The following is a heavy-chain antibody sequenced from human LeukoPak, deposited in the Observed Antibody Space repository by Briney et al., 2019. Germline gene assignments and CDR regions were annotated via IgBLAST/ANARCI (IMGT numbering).Heavy chain of an antibody. Sequence: KAGESLKISCKGSGYSFTSYWIGWVRQLPGKGLEWMGIIYPGDSDTRYSPSFQGQVTISADKSISTAYLQWSSLKASDTAMYYCARLLGYCSSTSCSPPDYWGQGTLVTVSS. CDR1: GYSFTSYW. CDR2: IYPGDSDT. CDR3: ARLLGYCSSTSCSPPDY. V-gene: IGHV5-51*01. D-gene: IGHD2-2*01. J-gene: IGHJ4*02.